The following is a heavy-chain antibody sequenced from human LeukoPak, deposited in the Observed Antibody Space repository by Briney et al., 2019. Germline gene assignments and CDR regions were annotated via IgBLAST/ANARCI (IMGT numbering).Heavy chain of an antibody. J-gene: IGHJ3*02. D-gene: IGHD1-1*01. CDR2: ISAYNGNT. CDR3: ARYHPPTGIQGWLAAFDI. Sequence: ASVKVSCKASGYTFTSYGISWVRQAPGQGLEWMGWISAYNGNTNYAQKLQGRVTMTTDTSTSTAYMELRSLRSDDTAVYYCARYHPPTGIQGWLAAFDIWGQGTMVTVSS. V-gene: IGHV1-18*01. CDR1: GYTFTSYG.